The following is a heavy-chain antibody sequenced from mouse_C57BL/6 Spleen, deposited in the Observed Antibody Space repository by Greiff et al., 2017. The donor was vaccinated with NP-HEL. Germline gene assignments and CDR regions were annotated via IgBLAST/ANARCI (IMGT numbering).Heavy chain of an antibody. CDR2: IDPETGGP. V-gene: IGHV1-15*01. CDR3: TRSWDGY. CDR1: GYTFTDYE. Sequence: QVQLQQSGAELVRPGASVTLSCKASGYTFTDYEMHWVKQTPVHGLEWIGAIDPETGGPAYNQKFKGKAILTADKSSSTAYLELRSLTSEDSAVYYCTRSWDGYWGQGTTLTVSS. D-gene: IGHD4-1*01. J-gene: IGHJ2*01.